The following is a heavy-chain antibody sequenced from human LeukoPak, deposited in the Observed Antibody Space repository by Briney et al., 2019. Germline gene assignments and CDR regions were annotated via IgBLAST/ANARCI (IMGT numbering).Heavy chain of an antibody. Sequence: GGSLRLSCAASGFSFSPYSMNWLRQAPGKGLEWVSYIDSSSGTIYYADSVRGRFTISGDNAKNSLYLQMNSLRAEDTAVYYCAKDRGYCTNGVCAYFDYWGQGTLVTVSS. CDR1: GFSFSPYS. D-gene: IGHD2-8*01. J-gene: IGHJ4*02. CDR2: IDSSSGTI. CDR3: AKDRGYCTNGVCAYFDY. V-gene: IGHV3-48*01.